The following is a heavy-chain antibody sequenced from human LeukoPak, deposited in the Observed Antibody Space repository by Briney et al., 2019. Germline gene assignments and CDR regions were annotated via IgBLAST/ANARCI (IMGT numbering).Heavy chain of an antibody. V-gene: IGHV3-21*01. CDR3: ARAQGGYYDSSGRDY. D-gene: IGHD3-22*01. CDR2: ISSSSSYI. Sequence: GGSLRLSCAASGFTFSSYSMNWVRQAPGKGLEWVSSISSSSSYIYYADSVKGRFTISRDNAKNSLYLQMNSLRAEDTAVCYCARAQGGYYDSSGRDYWGQGTLVTVSS. J-gene: IGHJ4*02. CDR1: GFTFSSYS.